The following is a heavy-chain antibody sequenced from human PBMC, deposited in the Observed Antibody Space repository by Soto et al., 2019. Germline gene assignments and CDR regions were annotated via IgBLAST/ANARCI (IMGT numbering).Heavy chain of an antibody. CDR3: ARRGYGSRWPNVYMDV. Sequence: EAQLVESGGGLVQPRGSLRLSCAASGFTFSKYVMHWVRQAPGKGLEYVSGISNNGAHTDYAKSVKGRFTISRDNSENTLYLQMGSLRAEDMALYYCARRGYGSRWPNVYMDVWGKGTTVTVSS. CDR2: ISNNGAHT. D-gene: IGHD6-13*01. V-gene: IGHV3-64*01. CDR1: GFTFSKYV. J-gene: IGHJ6*03.